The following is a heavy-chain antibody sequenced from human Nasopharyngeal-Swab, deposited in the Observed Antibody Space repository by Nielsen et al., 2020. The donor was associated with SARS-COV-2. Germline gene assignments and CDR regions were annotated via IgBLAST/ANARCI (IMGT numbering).Heavy chain of an antibody. V-gene: IGHV4-39*01. CDR3: ARLRPPWSYYYGSGSPYYFDY. CDR2: IYYSGST. Sequence: SETLSLTCTLSGGSISSSSYYWVWIRQPPGKGLEWIGGIYYSGSTYYSPSLKSRVTISVDTSRDQFSLKLSSGTAADTAVYYCARLRPPWSYYYGSGSPYYFDYWGQGTLVTVSS. D-gene: IGHD3-10*01. J-gene: IGHJ4*02. CDR1: GGSISSSSYY.